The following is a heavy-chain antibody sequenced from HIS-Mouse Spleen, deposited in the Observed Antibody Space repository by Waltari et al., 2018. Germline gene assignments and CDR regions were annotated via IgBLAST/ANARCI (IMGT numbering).Heavy chain of an antibody. CDR3: ARLLWFVDPRYRDAFDI. J-gene: IGHJ3*02. V-gene: IGHV4-31*03. CDR2: IYYSGST. D-gene: IGHD3-10*01. Sequence: QVQLQESGPGLVKPSQTLSLTCTVSGGSISSGCYYWGWIRQPPGKGLEWIGYIYYSGSTYYNPSLKSRVTISVDTSKNQFSLKLSSVTAADTAVYYCARLLWFVDPRYRDAFDIWGQGTMVTVSS. CDR1: GGSISSGCYY.